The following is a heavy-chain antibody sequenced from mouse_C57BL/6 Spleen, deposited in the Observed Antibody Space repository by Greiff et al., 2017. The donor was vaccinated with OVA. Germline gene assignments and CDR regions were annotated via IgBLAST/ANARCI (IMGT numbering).Heavy chain of an antibody. CDR3: ARDYYGSSHFDY. D-gene: IGHD1-1*01. Sequence: VQLKESGPGLVKPSQSLSLTCSVTGYSITSGYYWNWIRQFPGNKLEWMGYISYDGSNNYNPSLKNRISITRDTSKNQCFLKLNSVTTEDTATYYCARDYYGSSHFDYWGQGTTLTVSS. V-gene: IGHV3-6*01. CDR1: GYSITSGYY. J-gene: IGHJ2*01. CDR2: ISYDGSN.